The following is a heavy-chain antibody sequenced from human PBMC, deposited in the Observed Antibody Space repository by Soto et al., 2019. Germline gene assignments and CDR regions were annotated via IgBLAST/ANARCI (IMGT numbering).Heavy chain of an antibody. CDR2: IYYSGST. CDR3: ARSYDFWSGYSSAYNWFDP. V-gene: IGHV4-59*01. D-gene: IGHD3-3*01. CDR1: GGSISSYY. J-gene: IGHJ5*02. Sequence: SETLSLTCTVSGGSISSYYWSWIRQPPGKGLEWIGYIYYSGSTNYNPSLKSRVTISVDTSKNQFSLKLSSVTAADTAVYYCARSYDFWSGYSSAYNWFDPWGQGTLVTVSS.